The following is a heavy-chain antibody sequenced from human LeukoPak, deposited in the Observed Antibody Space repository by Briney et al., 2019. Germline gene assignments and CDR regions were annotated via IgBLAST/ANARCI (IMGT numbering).Heavy chain of an antibody. D-gene: IGHD3-22*01. CDR2: ISGSGGST. V-gene: IGHV3-23*01. J-gene: IGHJ4*02. CDR1: GFTFSSYA. Sequence: GGFLRLSCAAPGFTFSSYAMSWVRQAPGKGLEWVSAISGSGGSTYYADSVKGRFTISRDNSKNTLYLQMNSLRAEDTAVYYYAKDQPYYDSSGYYYSSFDYWGQGTLVTVSS. CDR3: AKDQPYYDSSGYYYSSFDY.